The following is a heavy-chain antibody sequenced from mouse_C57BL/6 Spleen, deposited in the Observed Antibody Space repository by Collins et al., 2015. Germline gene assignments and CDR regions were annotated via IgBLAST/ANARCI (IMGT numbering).Heavy chain of an antibody. CDR2: INPSNGRT. CDR3: ARRYGNYLYAMDY. V-gene: IGHV1S81*02. J-gene: IGHJ4*01. Sequence: QVQLQQPGAELVKPGASVKLSCKASGYTFTSYWMHWVKQRPGQGLEWIGEINPSNGRTNYNEKFKSKATLTVDKSSSTAYMQLSSLTSDDSAVYFCARRYGNYLYAMDYWGQGTSVAVSS. CDR1: GYTFTSYW. D-gene: IGHD2-1*01.